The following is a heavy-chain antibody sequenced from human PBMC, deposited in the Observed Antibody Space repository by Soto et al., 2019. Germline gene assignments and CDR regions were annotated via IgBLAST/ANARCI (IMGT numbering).Heavy chain of an antibody. Sequence: SPTLSLTCAIRVGSVSRNDAVWNWIRQSPSRGLEWMGRTYYRSIWQTEYAVSVKGRMTINPDASKNQFSLQLNSVTPEDTAMYYCARLVGNSWLDHWGQGTLVTFSS. J-gene: IGHJ5*02. CDR1: VGSVSRNDAV. CDR2: TYYRSIWQT. D-gene: IGHD6-6*01. V-gene: IGHV6-1*01. CDR3: ARLVGNSWLDH.